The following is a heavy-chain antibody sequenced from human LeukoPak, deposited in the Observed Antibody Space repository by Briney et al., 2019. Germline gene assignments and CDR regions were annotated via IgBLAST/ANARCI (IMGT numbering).Heavy chain of an antibody. J-gene: IGHJ5*02. D-gene: IGHD2-2*02. CDR3: AKDDEGGCSSTSCYKWFDP. V-gene: IGHV3-23*01. CDR1: GFTFSSYA. Sequence: GGSLRLSCAASGFTFSSYAMSWVRQAPGKGLEWVSAISGSGGSTYYADSVKGRFTISRDNSKNTLYLQMNSLRAEDTAVYYCAKDDEGGCSSTSCYKWFDPWGQGTLVTVSS. CDR2: ISGSGGST.